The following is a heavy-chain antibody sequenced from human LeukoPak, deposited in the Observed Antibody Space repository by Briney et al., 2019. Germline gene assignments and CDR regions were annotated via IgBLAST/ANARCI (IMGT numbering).Heavy chain of an antibody. CDR1: GYTFTSYD. D-gene: IGHD3-22*01. V-gene: IGHV1-8*01. CDR3: APNYYDNKFGAFDI. J-gene: IGHJ3*02. CDR2: KNPNSGNT. Sequence: GASVKVSCQASGYTFTSYDINWVRQATGQGLEWMGWKNPNSGNTGYAQKFQGRVTMTRNTSISTAYMELSSLRSEDTAVYYCAPNYYDNKFGAFDIWGQGTMVTVSS.